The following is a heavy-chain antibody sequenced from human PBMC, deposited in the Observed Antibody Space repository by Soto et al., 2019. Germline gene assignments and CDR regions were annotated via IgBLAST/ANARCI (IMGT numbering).Heavy chain of an antibody. Sequence: QVQLVQSGAEVKKPGSSVKVSCKASGGAFSSYAISWVRQAPGQGLEWMGGIIPISITANYTQKFQGRVTITADESTNTAYMELSSLRSEETAVYYCARSQGSSTSLQIYYYYYYGMDVWGQGTTVTVSS. J-gene: IGHJ6*02. D-gene: IGHD2-2*01. CDR3: ARSQGSSTSLQIYYYYYYGMDV. CDR2: IIPISITA. V-gene: IGHV1-69*01. CDR1: GGAFSSYA.